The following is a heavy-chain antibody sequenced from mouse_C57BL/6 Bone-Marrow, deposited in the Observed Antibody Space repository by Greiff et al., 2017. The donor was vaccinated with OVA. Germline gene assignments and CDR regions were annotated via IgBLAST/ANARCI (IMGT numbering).Heavy chain of an antibody. CDR1: GFTFSDYY. CDR2: ISNGGGST. Sequence: DVKLVESGGGLVQPGGSLKLSCAASGFTFSDYYMYWVRQTPEKRLEWVAYISNGGGSTYYPDTVKGRFPISRDNAKNTLYLQMSRLKSEDTAMYYCARHGYDGYYSAWFAYWGQGTLVTVSA. J-gene: IGHJ3*01. D-gene: IGHD2-3*01. CDR3: ARHGYDGYYSAWFAY. V-gene: IGHV5-12*01.